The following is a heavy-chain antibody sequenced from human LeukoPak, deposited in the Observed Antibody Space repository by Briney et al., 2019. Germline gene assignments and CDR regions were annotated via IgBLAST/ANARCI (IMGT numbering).Heavy chain of an antibody. D-gene: IGHD1-26*01. V-gene: IGHV4-34*01. CDR1: GGSLIGYH. Sequence: SETLSLTCTVNGGSLIGYHWRLIRQPPGKGLEWIGEINHSGSTNYNPSLKSRVTISVDTAKNQFSLKLSSVTAADTAVYYCARWEGGSYYDFDYGGQGTLVTVSS. CDR2: INHSGST. CDR3: ARWEGGSYYDFDY. J-gene: IGHJ4*02.